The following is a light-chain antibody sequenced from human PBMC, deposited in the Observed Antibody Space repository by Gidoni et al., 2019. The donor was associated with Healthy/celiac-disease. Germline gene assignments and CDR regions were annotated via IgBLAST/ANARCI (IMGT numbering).Light chain of an antibody. CDR2: DAS. J-gene: IGKJ4*01. Sequence: EIVLTQSQATLSLSPGERATLSCRASQSVSSYLAWYQQKPGQAPRLLIYDASNRATGIPARFSGSGSGTDFTLTISSLEPEDFAVYYCQQRSNWPPPLTFGGGTKVEIK. V-gene: IGKV3-11*01. CDR1: QSVSSY. CDR3: QQRSNWPPPLT.